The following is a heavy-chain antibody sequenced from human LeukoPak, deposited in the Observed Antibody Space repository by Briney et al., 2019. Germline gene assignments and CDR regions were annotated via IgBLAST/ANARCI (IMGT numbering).Heavy chain of an antibody. CDR2: IKQDGSEK. D-gene: IGHD6-19*01. J-gene: IGHJ4*02. V-gene: IGHV3-7*01. Sequence: GGSLRLSCAASGFTFSSYWMSWVRQAPGKGLEWVANIKQDGSEKYYVDSVKGRSTISRDNAKNSLYLQMNSLRAEDTAVYYCARDLLLPGAVAGYWGQGTLVTVSS. CDR1: GFTFSSYW. CDR3: ARDLLLPGAVAGY.